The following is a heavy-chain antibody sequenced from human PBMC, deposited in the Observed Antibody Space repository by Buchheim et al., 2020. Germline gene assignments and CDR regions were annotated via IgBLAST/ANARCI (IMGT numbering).Heavy chain of an antibody. J-gene: IGHJ6*02. CDR3: ASLDYYDSSGYHYGMDV. CDR1: GFTFSDHY. CDR2: TRNKANSYTT. V-gene: IGHV3-72*01. Sequence: EVQLVESGGGLVQPGGSLRLSCAASGFTFSDHYMDWVRQAPGKGLERVGRTRNKANSYTTEYAASVKGRFTISRDNSKNALYLQINSLKTEDTAVYYCASLDYYDSSGYHYGMDVWGQGTT. D-gene: IGHD3-22*01.